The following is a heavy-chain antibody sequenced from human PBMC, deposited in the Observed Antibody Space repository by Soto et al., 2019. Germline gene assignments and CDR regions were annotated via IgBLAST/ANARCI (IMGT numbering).Heavy chain of an antibody. J-gene: IGHJ4*02. Sequence: QVDLQESGPGLVKPSGTLSLTCAVSGVSINSLTWWSWVRQSPGKGLEGIGQTYHNGSPKYNPSRKSRVTISLDKSKNQFSLNLESVTAADTAIYFCARSVHYFDFWGQGALVTVSS. D-gene: IGHD3-10*02. CDR3: ARSVHYFDF. V-gene: IGHV4-4*02. CDR1: GVSINSLTW. CDR2: TYHNGSP.